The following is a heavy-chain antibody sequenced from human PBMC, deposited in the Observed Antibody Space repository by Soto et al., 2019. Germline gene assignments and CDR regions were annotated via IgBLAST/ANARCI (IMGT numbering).Heavy chain of an antibody. D-gene: IGHD3-9*01. J-gene: IGHJ6*02. CDR2: IYHSGST. V-gene: IGHV4-38-2*01. Sequence: ASETLSLTCAVSCYSISSGYYWGWIRQPPGKGLEWIGSIYHSGSTYYNPSLKSRVTISVDTSKNQFSLKLSSVTAADTAVYYCARGARGLRYFDWLPNYYGMDVWGQGTTVTVSS. CDR1: CYSISSGYY. CDR3: ARGARGLRYFDWLPNYYGMDV.